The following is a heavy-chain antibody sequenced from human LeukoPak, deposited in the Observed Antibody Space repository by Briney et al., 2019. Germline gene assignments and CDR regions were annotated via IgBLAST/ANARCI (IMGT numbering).Heavy chain of an antibody. Sequence: GSLRLSCAASGFTFSSYAMSWVRQAPGKGLEWVANKKQDGSEKNYVDSVKGRFTISRDNAKNSLYLQMNSLRVEDTAMYYWARGGGEGGGFDYWGQGTLVTVSS. CDR1: GFTFSSYA. CDR3: ARGGGEGGGFDY. CDR2: KKQDGSEK. V-gene: IGHV3-7*01. D-gene: IGHD3-16*01. J-gene: IGHJ4*02.